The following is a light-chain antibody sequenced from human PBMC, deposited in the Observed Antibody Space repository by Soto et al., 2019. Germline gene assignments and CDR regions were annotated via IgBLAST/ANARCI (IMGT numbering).Light chain of an antibody. Sequence: DIQMTQSPATLPASVGDRVTITCRASQSISNCLAWYQPKPGTAPKVLIYHASNLQSGVPSRFSGSGSGTEFTLTISSLQPDDFATYYCQQYTSYSFGQGTKVDIK. CDR2: HAS. CDR3: QQYTSYS. J-gene: IGKJ1*01. V-gene: IGKV1-5*01. CDR1: QSISNC.